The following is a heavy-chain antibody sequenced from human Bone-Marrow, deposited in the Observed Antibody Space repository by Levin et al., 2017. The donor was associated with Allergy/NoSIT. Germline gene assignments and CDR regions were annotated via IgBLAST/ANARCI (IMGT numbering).Heavy chain of an antibody. CDR3: ARAWYGALLPLQESGGRNYGMDV. Sequence: GGSLRLSCAASGFTVSSNYMSWVRQAPGKGLEWVSVIYSGGSTYYADSVKGRFTISRDNSKNTLYLQMNSLRAEDTAVYYCARAWYGALLPLQESGGRNYGMDVWGQGTTVTVSS. J-gene: IGHJ6*02. CDR1: GFTVSSNY. D-gene: IGHD2-15*01. CDR2: IYSGGST. V-gene: IGHV3-53*01.